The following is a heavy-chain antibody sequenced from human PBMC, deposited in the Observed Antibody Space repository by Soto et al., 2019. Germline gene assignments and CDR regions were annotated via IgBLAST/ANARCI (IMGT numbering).Heavy chain of an antibody. Sequence: GASVKVSCKVSGYTLTELSMHWVRQAPGKGLEWMGGFDPEDGETIYAQKFQGRVTMTEDTSTDTAYMELSSLRSEDTAVYYCATEGRYYCSGGSCEPLGFDYWGQGTLVTVSS. CDR3: ATEGRYYCSGGSCEPLGFDY. D-gene: IGHD2-15*01. CDR1: GYTLTELS. CDR2: FDPEDGET. J-gene: IGHJ4*02. V-gene: IGHV1-24*01.